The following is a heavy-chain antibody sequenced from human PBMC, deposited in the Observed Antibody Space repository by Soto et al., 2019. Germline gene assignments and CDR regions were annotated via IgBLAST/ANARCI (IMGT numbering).Heavy chain of an antibody. D-gene: IGHD5-12*01. CDR2: IIPIFGTP. J-gene: IGHJ6*02. CDR3: AAPRTDGYKVPDPSTYYYYGLDV. Sequence: SVKVSCKASGGSFSTYAISWVRQAPGQGLEWMGGIIPIFGTPNYAQKFQGRVTITADRSTSTAYLELNSLRSEDMVVYYCAAPRTDGYKVPDPSTYYYYGLDVWGQGTTVTVSS. V-gene: IGHV1-69*06. CDR1: GGSFSTYA.